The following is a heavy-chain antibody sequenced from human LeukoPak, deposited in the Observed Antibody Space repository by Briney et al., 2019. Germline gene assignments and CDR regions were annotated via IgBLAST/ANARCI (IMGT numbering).Heavy chain of an antibody. CDR1: GGTFNSYA. J-gene: IGHJ6*04. V-gene: IGHV1-69*13. CDR2: IIPIFGTA. Sequence: GASVKVSCKASGGTFNSYAISWVRQAPGQGLEWMGGIIPIFGTANYAQKFQGRVTITADESTSTAYMELSSLRSEDTAVYYCAREKGFGENYYYYGMDVWGKGTTVTVSS. CDR3: AREKGFGENYYYYGMDV. D-gene: IGHD3-10*01.